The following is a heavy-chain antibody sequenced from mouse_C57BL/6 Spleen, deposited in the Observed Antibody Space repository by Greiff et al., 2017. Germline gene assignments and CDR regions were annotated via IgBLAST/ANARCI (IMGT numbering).Heavy chain of an antibody. V-gene: IGHV4-1*01. Sequence: AGGGVDFSRYWMSWVRRAPGKGLEWIGEINPDSSTINYAPSLKDKFIISRDNAKNTLYLQMSKVRSEDTALYYCARGTVGYWYFDVWGTGTTVTVSS. CDR3: ARGTVGYWYFDV. CDR2: INPDSSTI. J-gene: IGHJ1*03. CDR1: GVDFSRYW. D-gene: IGHD1-1*01.